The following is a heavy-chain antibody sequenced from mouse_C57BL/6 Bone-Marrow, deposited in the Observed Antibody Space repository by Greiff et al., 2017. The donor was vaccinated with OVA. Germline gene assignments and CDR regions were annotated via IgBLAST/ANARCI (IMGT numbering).Heavy chain of an antibody. CDR3: ARALLLYAMDY. CDR1: GFTFSDFY. CDR2: SRNKANDYTT. Sequence: EVNVVDSGGGLVQSGRSLRLSCATSGFTFSDFYMEWVRQAPGKGLEWIAASRNKANDYTTEYSASVKGRFIVSRDTSQSILYLQMNALRAEDTAIYYCARALLLYAMDYWGQGTSVTVSS. D-gene: IGHD1-1*01. V-gene: IGHV7-1*01. J-gene: IGHJ4*01.